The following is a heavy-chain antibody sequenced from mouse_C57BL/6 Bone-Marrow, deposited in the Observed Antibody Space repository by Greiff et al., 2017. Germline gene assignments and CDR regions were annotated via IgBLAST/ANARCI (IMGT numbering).Heavy chain of an antibody. CDR2: IYPTGGRT. CDR1: GYTFTSYW. CDR3: ARSGPLGRSVDY. V-gene: IGHV1-55*01. Sequence: VKLQQPGAELVKPGASVKMSCKASGYTFTSYWITWVKQRPGQGLEWIGDIYPTGGRTNYNEKFKSKAILTVDTSSNTAYMQLSSLTSEDSSVFYCARSGPLGRSVDYWGQGTTLTVSS. D-gene: IGHD4-1*01. J-gene: IGHJ2*01.